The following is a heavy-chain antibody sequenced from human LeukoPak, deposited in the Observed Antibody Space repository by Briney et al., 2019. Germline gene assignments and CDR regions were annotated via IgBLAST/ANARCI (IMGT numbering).Heavy chain of an antibody. CDR2: IYYSGST. V-gene: IGHV4-59*01. CDR1: GGSISSYY. Sequence: PSETLSLTCTVSGGSISSYYWSWIRQPPGKGLEWIGYIYYSGSTNYNPSLKSRVTISVDTSKNQFSLKLSSVTAADTAVYYCARDFRALAADYWGQGTLVTVSS. D-gene: IGHD6-13*01. J-gene: IGHJ4*02. CDR3: ARDFRALAADY.